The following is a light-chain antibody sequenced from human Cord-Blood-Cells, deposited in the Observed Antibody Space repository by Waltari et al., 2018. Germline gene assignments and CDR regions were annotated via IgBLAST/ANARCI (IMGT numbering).Light chain of an antibody. CDR2: GKN. V-gene: IGLV3-19*01. CDR1: SLSSYY. Sequence: SSELTQDPAVSVALGQTVRITCQGDSLSSYYPSWYQQKPGQAPVLVIYGKNNRPSGIPDRFSGSSSGNTASLTITGAQAEDEADYYCNSRDSSGNHLVFGTGTKVTVL. J-gene: IGLJ1*01. CDR3: NSRDSSGNHLV.